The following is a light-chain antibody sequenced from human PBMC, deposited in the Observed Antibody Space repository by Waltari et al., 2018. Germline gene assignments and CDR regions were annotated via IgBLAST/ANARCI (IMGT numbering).Light chain of an antibody. Sequence: DIQMTQSPSSVSASVGDRVTIPCRAGQGITSWLAWYQQKPGKAPKLRIYGASTLRSVVPSRFSGSGSVTDFTLTISSLQPEDFATYYCQQANTFPLTFGGGTKVEIK. CDR3: QQANTFPLT. CDR1: QGITSW. J-gene: IGKJ4*01. V-gene: IGKV1D-12*01. CDR2: GAS.